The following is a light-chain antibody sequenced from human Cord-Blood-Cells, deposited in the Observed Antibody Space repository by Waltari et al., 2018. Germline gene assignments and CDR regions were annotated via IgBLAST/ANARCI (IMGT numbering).Light chain of an antibody. CDR3: CSYAGSSTVV. J-gene: IGLJ2*01. CDR1: SSAVGSYNL. Sequence: QSALTQPASVSGSPGQSLPISCTGTSSAVGSYNLVSWYQQHPGKAPKLMIYEGSKRPSGVSNRFSGSKSGNTASLTISGLQAEDEADYYCCSYAGSSTVVFGGGTKLTVL. V-gene: IGLV2-23*01. CDR2: EGS.